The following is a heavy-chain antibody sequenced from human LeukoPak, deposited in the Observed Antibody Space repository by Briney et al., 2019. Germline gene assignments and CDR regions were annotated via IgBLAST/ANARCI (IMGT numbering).Heavy chain of an antibody. CDR2: ISGSGGST. V-gene: IGHV3-23*01. CDR3: AKDPTTGTTPNWFDP. Sequence: PGGSLRLSCAASGFTFSGYAMSWVRQAPGKGLEWVSAISGSGGSTYYADSVKGRFTISRDNSKNTLYLQMNSLRAEDTAVYYCAKDPTTGTTPNWFDPWGQGTLVTVSS. CDR1: GFTFSGYA. D-gene: IGHD1-1*01. J-gene: IGHJ5*02.